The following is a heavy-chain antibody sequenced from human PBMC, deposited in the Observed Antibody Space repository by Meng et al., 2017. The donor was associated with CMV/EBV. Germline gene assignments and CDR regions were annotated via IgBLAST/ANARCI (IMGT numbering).Heavy chain of an antibody. J-gene: IGHJ4*02. Sequence: SETLSLTCTVSGGSISSSSYYWGWIRQPPGKGPEWIGSIYYSGSTYYNPSLKSRVTISVDTSKNQFSLKLSSVTAADTAVYYCARDLGHCSSTSCSDYWGQGTLVTVSS. CDR2: IYYSGST. CDR3: ARDLGHCSSTSCSDY. CDR1: GGSISSSSYY. D-gene: IGHD2-2*01. V-gene: IGHV4-39*07.